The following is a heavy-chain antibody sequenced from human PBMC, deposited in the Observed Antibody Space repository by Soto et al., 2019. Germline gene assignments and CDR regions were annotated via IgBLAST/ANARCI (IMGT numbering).Heavy chain of an antibody. J-gene: IGHJ6*02. Sequence: PGESLKISCKGSGYSFTSYWIGWVRQMPGKGLEWMGIIYPDDSDTRYSPSFQGQVTISADNSITTAYLQWSSLKASDTALYYCPTRVIAAAGYHYYYGMDVWGQGTTVTVSS. CDR1: GYSFTSYW. CDR3: PTRVIAAAGYHYYYGMDV. CDR2: IYPDDSDT. V-gene: IGHV5-51*01. D-gene: IGHD6-13*01.